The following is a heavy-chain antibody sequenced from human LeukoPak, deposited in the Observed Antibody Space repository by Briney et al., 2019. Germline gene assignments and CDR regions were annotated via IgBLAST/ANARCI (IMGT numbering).Heavy chain of an antibody. Sequence: GGSLRLSCAASGFVFSSYWMIWVRQAPGKGLEWVANIKQDGSEKYYVDSVKGRFTISRDNAKNSLYLQMNSLRAEDTAVYYCARDRTRYYYWGQGTLVTVSS. D-gene: IGHD1-26*01. J-gene: IGHJ4*02. CDR2: IKQDGSEK. CDR3: ARDRTRYYY. CDR1: GFVFSSYW. V-gene: IGHV3-7*01.